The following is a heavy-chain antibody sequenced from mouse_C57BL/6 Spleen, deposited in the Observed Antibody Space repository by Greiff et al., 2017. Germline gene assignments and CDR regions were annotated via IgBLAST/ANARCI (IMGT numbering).Heavy chain of an antibody. V-gene: IGHV1-64*01. CDR1: GYTFTSYW. J-gene: IGHJ3*01. Sequence: QVQLQQPGAELVKPGASVKLSCKASGYTFTSYWMHWVKQRPGQGLEWIGMIHPNSGSTNYNEKCKSKATLTVDKSSSTAYMQLSSLTSEDSAVYYCARETKGFAYWGQGTLVTVSA. CDR3: ARETKGFAY. D-gene: IGHD1-3*01. CDR2: IHPNSGST.